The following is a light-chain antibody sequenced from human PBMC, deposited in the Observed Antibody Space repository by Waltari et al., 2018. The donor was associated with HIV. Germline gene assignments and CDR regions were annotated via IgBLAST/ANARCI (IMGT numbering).Light chain of an antibody. V-gene: IGLV2-14*03. CDR1: DSAFGLSTF. CDR2: DVD. Sequence: SAVTQPASVSGLPGQSITISCSGDDSAFGLSTFFSWYQQHPGKLPRLILYDVDSRASGISARFSGSKSGHTASLNISGLRAEDEADYYCASFTGDNSLLFGGGTKVTVL. J-gene: IGLJ3*02. CDR3: ASFTGDNSLL.